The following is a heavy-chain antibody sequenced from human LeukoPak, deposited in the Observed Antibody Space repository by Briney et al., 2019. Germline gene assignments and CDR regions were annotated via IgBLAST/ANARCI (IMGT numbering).Heavy chain of an antibody. CDR1: GFTVSSNY. V-gene: IGHV3-66*01. CDR3: ARAGEAIAAAGLNYYYYYGMDV. D-gene: IGHD6-13*01. CDR2: IYSGGST. Sequence: GGSLRPSCAASGFTVSSNYMSWVRQAPGKGLEWVSVIYSGGSTYYADSVKGRFTISRDNSKNTLYLQMNSLRAEDTAVYYCARAGEAIAAAGLNYYYYYGMDVWGQGTTVTVPS. J-gene: IGHJ6*02.